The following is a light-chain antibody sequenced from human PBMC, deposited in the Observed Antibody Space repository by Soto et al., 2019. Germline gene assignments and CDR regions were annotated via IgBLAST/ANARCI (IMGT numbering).Light chain of an antibody. CDR1: QSISRN. CDR2: GPS. Sequence: EIVLTQSPATLSVPPGERATLSCRTRQSISRNLAWYQQKPGQAPRLLIYGPSTRATGVPARFSGRGSGTEFTLTISSLQSEDFAIYYCQQYTRWPVLSFGQGTKVEIK. CDR3: QQYTRWPVLS. V-gene: IGKV3-15*01. J-gene: IGKJ1*01.